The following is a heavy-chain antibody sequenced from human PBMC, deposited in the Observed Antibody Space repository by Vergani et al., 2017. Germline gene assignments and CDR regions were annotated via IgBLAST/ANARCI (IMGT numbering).Heavy chain of an antibody. J-gene: IGHJ4*02. CDR2: ISGSGGST. CDR3: AKGDLWFGERITQYYFDY. Sequence: VQLVESGGGVVQPGGSLRLSCAASGFTFSSYAMSWVRQAPGKGLVWVSAISGSGGSTYYADSVKGRFTISRDNSKNTLYLQMNSLRAEDTAVYYCAKGDLWFGERITQYYFDYWGQGTLVTVSS. D-gene: IGHD3-10*01. CDR1: GFTFSSYA. V-gene: IGHV3-23*04.